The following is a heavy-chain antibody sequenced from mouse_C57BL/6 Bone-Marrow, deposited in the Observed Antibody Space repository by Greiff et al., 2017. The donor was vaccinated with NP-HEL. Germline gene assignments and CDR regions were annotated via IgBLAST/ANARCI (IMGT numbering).Heavy chain of an antibody. CDR1: GYTFTSYW. J-gene: IGHJ1*03. Sequence: QVQLQQPGAELVRPGSSVKLSCKASGYTFTSYWMHWVKQRPIQGLEWIGNIDPSDSKTHYNQKFKDKATLTVDKSSSTAYMQLSSLTSEDSAVYYGASLLLSYDGYWYFDVWGTGTTVTVSS. CDR2: IDPSDSKT. V-gene: IGHV1-52*01. CDR3: ASLLLSYDGYWYFDV. D-gene: IGHD2-3*01.